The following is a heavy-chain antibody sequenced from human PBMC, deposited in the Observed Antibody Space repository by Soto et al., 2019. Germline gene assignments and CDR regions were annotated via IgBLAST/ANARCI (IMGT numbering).Heavy chain of an antibody. D-gene: IGHD3-10*01. Sequence: PSETLSLTCAVSGGSISSSFRWNWVRQSPGQGLEWIGRIYHGGSTNYNPSLKNRVTISLDKSKNQFSLRLTSVTAADTAVYYCARAPSYYGSGSHLWGQGTTVTVSS. J-gene: IGHJ6*02. V-gene: IGHV4-4*02. CDR1: GGSISSSFR. CDR3: ARAPSYYGSGSHL. CDR2: IYHGGST.